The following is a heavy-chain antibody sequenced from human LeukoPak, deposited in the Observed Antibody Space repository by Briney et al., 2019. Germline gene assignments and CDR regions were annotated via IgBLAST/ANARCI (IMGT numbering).Heavy chain of an antibody. CDR2: INDRGST. V-gene: IGHV4-59*01. D-gene: IGHD6-13*01. Sequence: SETLSLTCTVSGDSFRSYFWSWIRQPPGQGLEWLGHINDRGSTNYHPSLQGRVTISIDTSKNQFSLKVNSVTAADTAVYYCVRDSRYGSGWFEDGLDFWGQGTTVTVSS. J-gene: IGHJ6*02. CDR3: VRDSRYGSGWFEDGLDF. CDR1: GDSFRSYF.